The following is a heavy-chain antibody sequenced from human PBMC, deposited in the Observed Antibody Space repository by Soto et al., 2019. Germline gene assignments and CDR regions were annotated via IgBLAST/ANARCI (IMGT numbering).Heavy chain of an antibody. V-gene: IGHV4-59*01. D-gene: IGHD2-15*01. CDR2: IYNSGSP. Sequence: PSETLSLTCAVSGGSISSYHWTWIRQSPGKGLEYIGYIYNSGSPNYNPSLKSRATISVDTSKNQFSLKLSSVTAADTAMYYCVRDHPPYCSGTYCYSADYLQVWGQGTQVTVSA. CDR3: VRDHPPYCSGTYCYSADYLQV. CDR1: GGSISSYH. J-gene: IGHJ1*01.